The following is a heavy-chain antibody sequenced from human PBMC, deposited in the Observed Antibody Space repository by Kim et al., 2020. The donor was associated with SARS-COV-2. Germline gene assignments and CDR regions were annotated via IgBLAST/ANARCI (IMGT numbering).Heavy chain of an antibody. CDR3: AKDLLFGGAGAY. Sequence: TYYAAPVKDRFTISRDNSKNTVYLQMSSLRADDTAIYYCAKDLLFGGAGAYWGQGALATVSS. J-gene: IGHJ4*02. V-gene: IGHV3-23*01. CDR2: T. D-gene: IGHD6-19*01.